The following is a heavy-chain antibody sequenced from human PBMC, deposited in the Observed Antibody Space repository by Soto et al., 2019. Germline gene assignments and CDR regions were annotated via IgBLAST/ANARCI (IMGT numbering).Heavy chain of an antibody. CDR1: GFTFSSYA. D-gene: IGHD3-9*01. Sequence: GGSLRLSCAASGFTFSSYAMSWVRQAPGKGLEWVSAISGSGGSTYYADSVKGRFTISRDSSKNTLNLQMNSLRAEDTAVYYCAKGPPYYDILTGLDYWGQGTLVTVSS. V-gene: IGHV3-23*01. J-gene: IGHJ4*02. CDR2: ISGSGGST. CDR3: AKGPPYYDILTGLDY.